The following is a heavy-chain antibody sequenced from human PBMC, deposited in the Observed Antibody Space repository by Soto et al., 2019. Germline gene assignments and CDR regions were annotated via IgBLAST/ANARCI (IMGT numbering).Heavy chain of an antibody. J-gene: IGHJ4*02. D-gene: IGHD3-10*01. CDR1: GFTFNNYA. V-gene: IGHV3-23*01. CDR3: AKGRGGSGSLTPRVDF. Sequence: EVQLLESGGGLVQPGGSLRLSCAASGFTFNNYAMTWFRQAPGKGLEWVSAISGGGDTTSYADSVKGRFTVSRDGSKNTRYLQMSSLRAEDTALYYCAKGRGGSGSLTPRVDFWGQGTLVTVSS. CDR2: ISGGGDTT.